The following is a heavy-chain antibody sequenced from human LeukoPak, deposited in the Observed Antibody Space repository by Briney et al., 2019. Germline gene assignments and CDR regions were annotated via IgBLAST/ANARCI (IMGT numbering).Heavy chain of an antibody. CDR2: INPSGGST. D-gene: IGHD3-16*01. Sequence: ASVKVSCKASGYTFTSYYMHWVRQAPGQGLEWMGIINPSGGSTSYAQKFQGRVTMTRDMSTSTVYMELSSLRSEDTAVYYCARWDAHYYEGDNWFDPWGQGSLVIVSS. J-gene: IGHJ5*02. CDR3: ARWDAHYYEGDNWFDP. CDR1: GYTFTSYY. V-gene: IGHV1-46*01.